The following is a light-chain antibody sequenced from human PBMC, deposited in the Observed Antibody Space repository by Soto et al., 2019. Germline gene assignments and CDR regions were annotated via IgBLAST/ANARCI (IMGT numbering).Light chain of an antibody. J-gene: IGKJ3*01. CDR3: QQYGSSLFS. V-gene: IGKV3-20*01. CDR2: AAS. CDR1: QSVSSAF. Sequence: EIVLTQSPGTLSLSPGERATLSCRASQSVSSAFLAWYQRKPGQAPRLLIYAASRRATGIPDRFSGSGSGTDFTLTISRLEPEDFALYYCQQYGSSLFSFGPGTKVDIK.